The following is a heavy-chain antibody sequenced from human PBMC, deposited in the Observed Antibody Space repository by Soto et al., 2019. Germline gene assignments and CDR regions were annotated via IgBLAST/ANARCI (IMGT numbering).Heavy chain of an antibody. CDR2: ISSSSTI. D-gene: IGHD3-16*02. CDR1: GFTFSSYS. V-gene: IGHV3-48*02. J-gene: IGHJ6*02. CDR3: ARYQFITFGGVIVRTYYYYGMDV. Sequence: GGSLRLSCAASGFTFSSYSMDWVRQAPGRGLERVSYISSSSTIYYADSVKGRFTISRDNAKNSLYLQMNSLRDEDTAVYYCARYQFITFGGVIVRTYYYYGMDVWGQGTTVTVSS.